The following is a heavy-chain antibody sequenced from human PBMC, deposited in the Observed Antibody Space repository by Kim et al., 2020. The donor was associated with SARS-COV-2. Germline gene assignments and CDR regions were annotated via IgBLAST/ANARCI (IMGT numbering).Heavy chain of an antibody. CDR2: INGASNKI. CDR3: VRDNGVSGDGSHHFDY. CDR1: GFTFSSYS. D-gene: IGHD1-26*01. Sequence: GGSLRLSCAASGFTFSSYSMNWVRQAPGKGLEWVSYINGASNKIYYTGSVKGRFTISRDNAKKSLYLQMNSLRDEDTAVYYCVRDNGVSGDGSHHFDYWGQGTLVTVSS. V-gene: IGHV3-48*02. J-gene: IGHJ4*02.